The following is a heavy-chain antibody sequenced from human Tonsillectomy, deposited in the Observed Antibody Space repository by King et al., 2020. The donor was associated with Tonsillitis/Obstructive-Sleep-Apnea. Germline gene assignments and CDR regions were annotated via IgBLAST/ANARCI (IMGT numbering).Heavy chain of an antibody. CDR1: GFSLNTSGVG. V-gene: IGHV2-5*02. CDR3: AHSVSEVGFDL. CDR2: IYWDDDE. J-gene: IGHJ5*02. Sequence: TLKESGHTRVNPTQTLTLTCSFSGFSLNTSGVGVGWVRQPPGKALEWLARIYWDDDERYSPSLESRLSITKNTAKNQVVLTMTHMDPEDTGTYYCAHSVSEVGFDLGGEGTLVTVSS.